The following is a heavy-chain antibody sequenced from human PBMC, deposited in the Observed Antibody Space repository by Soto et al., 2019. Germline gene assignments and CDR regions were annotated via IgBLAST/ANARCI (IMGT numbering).Heavy chain of an antibody. V-gene: IGHV1-18*01. D-gene: IGHD2-2*01. CDR2: ISAYNGNT. Sequence: ASVKVSCKASGYTFTSYGISWVRQAPGQGLEWMGWISAYNGNTNYAQKLQGRVTMTTDTSTSTAYMELRSLRSDDTAVYYCARGERDIVVVPAAISYYMDVWGKGTTVTVSS. CDR3: ARGERDIVVVPAAISYYMDV. J-gene: IGHJ6*03. CDR1: GYTFTSYG.